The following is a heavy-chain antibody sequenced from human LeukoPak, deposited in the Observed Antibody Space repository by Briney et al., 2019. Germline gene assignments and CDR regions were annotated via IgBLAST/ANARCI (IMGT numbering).Heavy chain of an antibody. D-gene: IGHD3-16*01. CDR2: ISGSGGST. V-gene: IGHV3-23*01. Sequence: GGSLRLSCAAYGFTFSSYAMSWVRQAPGKGLEWVSAISGSGGSTYYADSVKGRFTISRDNSKNTPYLQMNSLRAEDTAVYYCAKNTPLYDYYFDYWGQGTLVTVSS. CDR1: GFTFSSYA. CDR3: AKNTPLYDYYFDY. J-gene: IGHJ4*02.